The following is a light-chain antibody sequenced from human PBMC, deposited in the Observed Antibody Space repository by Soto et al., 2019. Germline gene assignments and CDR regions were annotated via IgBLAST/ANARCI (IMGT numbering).Light chain of an antibody. CDR2: HAS. V-gene: IGKV3-11*01. CDR3: QQRRNWPPLT. Sequence: ETVLTQSPATLSLSPGETATLSCRASESVDIYLARYQQKPGQAPRLLIYHASNRATGIPAKFSGSGPGTDFNLTISSLEPEDSAVYYCQQRRNWPPLTFGGGTRVEI. J-gene: IGKJ4*01. CDR1: ESVDIY.